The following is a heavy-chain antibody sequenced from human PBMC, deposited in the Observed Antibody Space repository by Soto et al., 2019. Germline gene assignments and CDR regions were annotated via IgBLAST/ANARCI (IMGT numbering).Heavy chain of an antibody. Sequence: PGESLKISCKGSGYSFTSYWISWVRQMPGKGLEWMGRIDPSDSYTNYSPSFQGHVTISADKSISTAYLQWSSLKASDTAMYYCARLTYSSSDYYCYYGMDVWGQGTTVTVSS. J-gene: IGHJ6*02. D-gene: IGHD6-6*01. CDR2: IDPSDSYT. V-gene: IGHV5-10-1*01. CDR1: GYSFTSYW. CDR3: ARLTYSSSDYYCYYGMDV.